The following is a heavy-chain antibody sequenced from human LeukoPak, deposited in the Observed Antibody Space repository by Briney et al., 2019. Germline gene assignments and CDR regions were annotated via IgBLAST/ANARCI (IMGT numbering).Heavy chain of an antibody. D-gene: IGHD3-3*01. CDR2: ISGSGGST. CDR3: AKVDFWSGYYYFDY. Sequence: GGSLRLSCAASGFTFSSYAMSWVRQAPGKGLEWVSAISGSGGSTYYADSVKGRFTISRDNAKNSLYLQMNSLRAEDTALYYCAKVDFWSGYYYFDYWGQGTLVTVSS. V-gene: IGHV3-23*01. CDR1: GFTFSSYA. J-gene: IGHJ4*02.